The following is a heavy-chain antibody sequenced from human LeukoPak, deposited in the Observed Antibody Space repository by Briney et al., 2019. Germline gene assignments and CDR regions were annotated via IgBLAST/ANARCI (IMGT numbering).Heavy chain of an antibody. Sequence: GGSLRLSCAASGFTFSSYTMSWVRQAPGKGLEWVSTITTSDGNTYYADSVKGRFTVSRDNSKNTLFLQMNSLRAEDTAVYYCGKEGGFGLSAHGGDSGGGGPRVPVS. J-gene: IGHJ4*02. D-gene: IGHD3-16*01. CDR2: ITTSDGNT. CDR3: GKEGGFGLSAHGGDS. CDR1: GFTFSSYT. V-gene: IGHV3-23*01.